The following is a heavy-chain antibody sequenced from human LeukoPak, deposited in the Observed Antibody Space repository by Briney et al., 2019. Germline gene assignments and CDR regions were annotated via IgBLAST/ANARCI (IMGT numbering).Heavy chain of an antibody. CDR2: IYIRGGT. D-gene: IGHD5-18*01. CDR1: GVSTSSGSYY. CDR3: ARETNSYGLSYYFDY. V-gene: IGHV4-61*02. J-gene: IGHJ4*02. Sequence: PPQTLSPTCTVSGVSTSSGSYYWGWIRHPPGKGLEWFGRIYIRGGTTKNPSLKSGVTISVATPKNQSSLTLTSVPPPDTPGYSCARETNSYGLSYYFDYWGKGTLVTVSS.